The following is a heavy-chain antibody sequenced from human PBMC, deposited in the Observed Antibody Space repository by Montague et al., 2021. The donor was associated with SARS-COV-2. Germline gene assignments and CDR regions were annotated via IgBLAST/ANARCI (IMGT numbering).Heavy chain of an antibody. D-gene: IGHD3-10*01. CDR2: IFYSGST. Sequence: SETLSLTCTVSGASIRNYYWSWIRQPPGKGLEWIGYIFYSGSTSYNPSLESRVTISVDTSKNQVSLKLTSVTAADTAVYYCARDERRFRESIWGQGTMVTVSS. J-gene: IGHJ3*02. CDR3: ARDERRFRESI. CDR1: GASIRNYY. V-gene: IGHV4-59*01.